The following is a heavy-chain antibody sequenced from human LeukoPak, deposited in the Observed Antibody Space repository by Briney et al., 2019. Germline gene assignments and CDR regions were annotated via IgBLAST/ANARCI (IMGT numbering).Heavy chain of an antibody. CDR2: IYSNGIT. J-gene: IGHJ2*01. V-gene: IGHV4-4*08. Sequence: SETLSLTCTVSGGSIFSYYFNWIRQPPGKGLEWIGYIYSNGITSYNPSLRSRGTISIATSKNQFSLRLRSVTAADTTIYYCARRAYYDTSGYYPASGYFDLWGRGTLVTVSS. D-gene: IGHD3-22*01. CDR3: ARRAYYDTSGYYPASGYFDL. CDR1: GGSIFSYY.